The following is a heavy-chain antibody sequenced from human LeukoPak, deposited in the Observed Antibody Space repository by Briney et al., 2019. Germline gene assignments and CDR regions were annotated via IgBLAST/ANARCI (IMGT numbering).Heavy chain of an antibody. J-gene: IGHJ4*02. CDR2: ISNDGSNK. D-gene: IGHD3-9*01. Sequence: GGSLRLSCAASGFTFSNYGMHWVRQAPGKGLEWVAFISNDGSNKYYADSVKGRFTISRDNSKNTLYLQMNSLRAEDTALYYCAKDDLLTGYNLDYWGQGTLVTVSS. V-gene: IGHV3-30*19. CDR1: GFTFSNYG. CDR3: AKDDLLTGYNLDY.